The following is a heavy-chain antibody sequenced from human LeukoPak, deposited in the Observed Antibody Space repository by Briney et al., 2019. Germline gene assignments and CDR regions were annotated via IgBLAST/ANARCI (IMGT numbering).Heavy chain of an antibody. D-gene: IGHD4-17*01. J-gene: IGHJ5*02. CDR1: GYTFTGYY. Sequence: ASVKVSCTASGYTFTGYYMHWARQAPGQGLEWMGWINPNSGGTNYAQKFQGRVTMTRDTSISTAYMELSRLRSDDTAVYYCARDRGTTVTTYWFDPWGQGTLVTVSS. CDR2: INPNSGGT. CDR3: ARDRGTTVTTYWFDP. V-gene: IGHV1-2*02.